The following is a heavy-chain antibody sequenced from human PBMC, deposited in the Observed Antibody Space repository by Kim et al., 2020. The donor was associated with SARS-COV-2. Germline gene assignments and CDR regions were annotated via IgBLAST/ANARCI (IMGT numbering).Heavy chain of an antibody. J-gene: IGHJ3*02. D-gene: IGHD6-13*01. Sequence: GSLRLSCAASGFTFSSYGMHWVRQAPGKGLEWVAVIWYDGSNKYYADSVKGRFTISRDNSKNTLYLQMNSLRAEDTAVYYCAKEGDAAGTGRAFDIWGQGTMVTVSS. CDR3: AKEGDAAGTGRAFDI. CDR1: GFTFSSYG. CDR2: IWYDGSNK. V-gene: IGHV3-33*06.